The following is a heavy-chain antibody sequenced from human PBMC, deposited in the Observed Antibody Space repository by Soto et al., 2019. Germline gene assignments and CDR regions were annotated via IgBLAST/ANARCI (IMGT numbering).Heavy chain of an antibody. J-gene: IGHJ4*02. CDR2: IYYNGNT. D-gene: IGHD7-27*01. Sequence: QVQLQESGPGLVKPSETLSLTCTVSGGSISNHYWSWIRQPPGKGLEWIGYIYYNGNTNYNPPLKRRVTMSVVTSKNQISLKLSSVTAADTAVYYCTRANWYSEYWGQGTLVTVSS. CDR3: TRANWYSEY. V-gene: IGHV4-59*11. CDR1: GGSISNHY.